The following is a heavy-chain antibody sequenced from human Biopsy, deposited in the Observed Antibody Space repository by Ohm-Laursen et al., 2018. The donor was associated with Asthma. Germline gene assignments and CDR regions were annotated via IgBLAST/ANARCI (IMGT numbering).Heavy chain of an antibody. Sequence: SLRLSCTASGFSFSNYGMHWVRQAPGKGLEWVAVISFDGSNKYYADFVKGRFTISRDNSKNTLYLQMHSLKIEDTAVYFCARQVKSTVFGVSYKKFDFWGQGTLVAVSS. CDR1: GFSFSNYG. V-gene: IGHV3-30*03. D-gene: IGHD3-3*01. CDR2: ISFDGSNK. CDR3: ARQVKSTVFGVSYKKFDF. J-gene: IGHJ4*02.